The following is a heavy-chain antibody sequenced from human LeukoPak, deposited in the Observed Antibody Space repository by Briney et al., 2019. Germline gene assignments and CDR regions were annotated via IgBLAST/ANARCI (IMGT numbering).Heavy chain of an antibody. CDR1: GFTFSTYA. J-gene: IGHJ4*02. V-gene: IGHV3-23*01. CDR3: AKKRAGYTNPYHFDY. Sequence: PGGSLRLSCAASGFTFSTYAMSWVRQAPGKGLEWVSTISGSGANTYYADSVRGRFTISRDNSKNTLYLHMNSLRAEDTAVYYCAKKRAGYTNPYHFDYWGQGTLVTVSS. CDR2: ISGSGANT. D-gene: IGHD3-16*02.